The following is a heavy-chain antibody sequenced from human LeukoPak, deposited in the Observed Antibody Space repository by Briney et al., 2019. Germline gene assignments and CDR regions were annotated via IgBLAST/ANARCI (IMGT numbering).Heavy chain of an antibody. D-gene: IGHD3-3*01. CDR1: GFTFSTYA. CDR3: AKTSRRDSTYDSPFDY. J-gene: IGHJ4*02. CDR2: VRGSGTAT. V-gene: IGHV3-23*01. Sequence: PGGSLRLSCAASGFTFSTYAMTWFRQAPGKGLEWVSAVRGSGTATYYADSVKGRFTISRDNSNNRLYLQMNSLRAEDTAIYYCAKTSRRDSTYDSPFDYWGQGTLVTVSS.